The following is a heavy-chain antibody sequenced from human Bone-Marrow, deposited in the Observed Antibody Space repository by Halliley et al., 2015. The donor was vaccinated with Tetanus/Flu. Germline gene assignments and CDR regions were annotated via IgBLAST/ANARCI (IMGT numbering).Heavy chain of an antibody. D-gene: IGHD6-13*01. Sequence: SLRLSCVASGFTFSSSEMNWVHQAPGKGLEWVSSISGSGSVISYADSVKGRFTISRDNAKNSLYLQMNSLRGEDTAFYYCASPLPYSSIWSFGYWGQGTLVTVSS. CDR3: ASPLPYSSIWSFGY. V-gene: IGHV3-48*03. CDR1: GFTFSSSE. CDR2: ISGSGSVI. J-gene: IGHJ4*02.